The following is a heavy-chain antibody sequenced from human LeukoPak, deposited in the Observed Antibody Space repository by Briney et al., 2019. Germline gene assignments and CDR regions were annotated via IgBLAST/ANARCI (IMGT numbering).Heavy chain of an antibody. V-gene: IGHV4-38-2*02. CDR2: IYHSGST. J-gene: IGHJ1*01. Sequence: KSSETLSLTCAVSGYSISSGYYWGWIRQPPGKGLEWIGSIYHSGSTYYNPSLKSRVTISVDTSKNQFSLKLSSVTAADTAVYYCARDVYDSSGYLGAEYFQHWGQGTLLTAS. CDR3: ARDVYDSSGYLGAEYFQH. D-gene: IGHD3-22*01. CDR1: GYSISSGYY.